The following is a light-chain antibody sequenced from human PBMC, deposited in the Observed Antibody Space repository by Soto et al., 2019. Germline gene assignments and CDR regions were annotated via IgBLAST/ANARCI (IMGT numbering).Light chain of an antibody. CDR2: AVS. J-gene: IGLJ2*01. V-gene: IGLV2-14*01. Sequence: QSALTQPASVSGSPGQSITISCTGTSSDIGAYNYVSWYQQYPGNAPRLMIYAVSNRPSGVSDRFSGSKSGNTASLTISGIQAEDESDYYCCSYGGRMIVIFGEGTQLTV. CDR3: CSYGGRMIVI. CDR1: SSDIGAYNY.